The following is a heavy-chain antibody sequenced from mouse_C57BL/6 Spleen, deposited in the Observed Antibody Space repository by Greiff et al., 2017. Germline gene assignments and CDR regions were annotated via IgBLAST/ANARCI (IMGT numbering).Heavy chain of an antibody. D-gene: IGHD6-1*01. V-gene: IGHV1-9*01. J-gene: IGHJ4*01. CDR1: GYTFTGYW. Sequence: VQVVESGAELMKPGASVKLSCKATGYTFTGYWIEWVKQRPGHGLEWIGEILPGSGSTNYNEKFKGKPTFTADTSSNTAYMQHSSLTTEDSAIDDGAGPFLAGYAMDYWGQGTSVTVSS. CDR3: AGPFLAGYAMDY. CDR2: ILPGSGST.